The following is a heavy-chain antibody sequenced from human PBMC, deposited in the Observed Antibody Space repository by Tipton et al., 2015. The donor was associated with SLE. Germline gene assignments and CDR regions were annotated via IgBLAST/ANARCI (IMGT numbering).Heavy chain of an antibody. CDR1: GFTFSNYR. CDR3: ARSGGSQGYYYYYMDV. Sequence: SLRLSCAASGFTFSNYRMNWVRQAPGKGLEWVAVISYDGSNKYYADSVKGRFTFSRDNSKNTLYLQVNSLRSDDTALYYCARSGGSQGYYYYYMDVWGKGTTVTVSS. V-gene: IGHV3-30-3*01. D-gene: IGHD1-26*01. CDR2: ISYDGSNK. J-gene: IGHJ6*03.